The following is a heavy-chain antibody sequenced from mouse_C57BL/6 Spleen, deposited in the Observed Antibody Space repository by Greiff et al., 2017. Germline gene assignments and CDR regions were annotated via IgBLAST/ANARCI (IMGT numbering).Heavy chain of an antibody. CDR2: IYPGSGNT. CDR1: GYTFTDYY. Sequence: QVQLQQSGAELVRPGASVKLSCKASGYTFTDYYINWVKQRPGQGLEWIGRIYPGSGNTYYNEKFKGKATLTAEKSSSTAYMQLSSLTSEDSAVYFCARSDYYGSISYAMDDWGQGTSVTVSS. D-gene: IGHD1-1*01. V-gene: IGHV1-76*01. J-gene: IGHJ4*01. CDR3: ARSDYYGSISYAMDD.